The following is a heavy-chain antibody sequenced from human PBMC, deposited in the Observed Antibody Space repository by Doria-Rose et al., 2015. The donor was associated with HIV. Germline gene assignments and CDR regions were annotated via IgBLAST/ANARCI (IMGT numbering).Heavy chain of an antibody. Sequence: QVQLQESGPGLVKPSETLSLTCSVSGDSISTYYWNWIRQPPGQGLDTIGYIYYSGSTNYNPPLKSRVTISVDTSKNQFSLKLSSVTAADTAVYYCARGTFYDSSGYYPYFDYWGQGTLVTVSS. J-gene: IGHJ4*02. CDR1: GDSISTYY. CDR2: IYYSGST. CDR3: ARGTFYDSSGYYPYFDY. D-gene: IGHD3-22*01. V-gene: IGHV4-59*01.